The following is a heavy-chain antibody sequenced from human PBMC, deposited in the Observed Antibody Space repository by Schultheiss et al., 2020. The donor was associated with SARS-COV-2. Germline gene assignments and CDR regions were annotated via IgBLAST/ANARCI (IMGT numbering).Heavy chain of an antibody. CDR3: ARDGGYSGYDYPDTAMETGGNYFDY. D-gene: IGHD5-12*01. CDR1: EFTFTNYA. Sequence: GGSLRLSCAASEFTFTNYAMTWVRQAPGKGLEWVSGISGSGGSTYYADSVKGRFTISRDNSKNTLYLQMNSLRAEDTAVYYCARDGGYSGYDYPDTAMETGGNYFDYWGQGTLVTVSS. CDR2: ISGSGGST. V-gene: IGHV3-23*01. J-gene: IGHJ4*02.